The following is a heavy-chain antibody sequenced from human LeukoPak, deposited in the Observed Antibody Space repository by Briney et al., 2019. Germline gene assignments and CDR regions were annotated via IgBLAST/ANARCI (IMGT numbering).Heavy chain of an antibody. V-gene: IGHV4-59*01. CDR2: IYDSGST. CDR3: ARARPSSSWLTYYFDY. D-gene: IGHD6-13*01. J-gene: IGHJ4*02. Sequence: SETLSLTCTVSDGSISSYYWSWIRQPPGKGLEWIGHIYDSGSTNYSPSLKSRVTISVDTSKRQFSLELTPVTAADTAVYYCARARPSSSWLTYYFDYWGQGTLVTVSS. CDR1: DGSISSYY.